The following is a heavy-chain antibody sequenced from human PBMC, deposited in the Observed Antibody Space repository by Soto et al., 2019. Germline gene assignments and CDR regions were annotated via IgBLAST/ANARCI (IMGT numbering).Heavy chain of an antibody. CDR1: QFTFGSYT. J-gene: IGHJ6*02. CDR3: ARAPRYNVFWRHMDV. CDR2: ISYDAKNI. V-gene: IGHV3-30*04. Sequence: QVQLVESGGGVVQPGKSLRLSCVASQFTFGSYTMHWVRQAPGKGLEWLAIISYDAKNINYADSVAGRFSISRDNSKNTLYLQMQSLRPEDTALYFCARAPRYNVFWRHMDVWGQGTTVTGSS. D-gene: IGHD3-3*01.